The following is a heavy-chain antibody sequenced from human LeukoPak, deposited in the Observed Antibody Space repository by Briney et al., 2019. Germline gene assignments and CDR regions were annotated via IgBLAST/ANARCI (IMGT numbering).Heavy chain of an antibody. J-gene: IGHJ4*02. D-gene: IGHD2-21*01. Sequence: SETLSLTCTVSGGSISNGDHYWSWIRQHPGKGLEWIGHIYYSGSTYYNLSLKSRGIISVETSKNQFSLKLNSVTAADTAVYYCARIILSWREFDCWGQGTLVTVSS. CDR3: ARIILSWREFDC. CDR2: IYYSGST. V-gene: IGHV4-31*03. CDR1: GGSISNGDHY.